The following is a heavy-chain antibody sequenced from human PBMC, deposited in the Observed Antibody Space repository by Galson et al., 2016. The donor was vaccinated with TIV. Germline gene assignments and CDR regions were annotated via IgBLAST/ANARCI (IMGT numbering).Heavy chain of an antibody. V-gene: IGHV1-2*04. CDR2: INPKSGDT. CDR1: GYTFTGNY. Sequence: SVKVSCKASGYTFTGNYMHWVRQALGQGLEWMGWINPKSGDTSYAQKFQDWVNMTRDMSISTVYMELSRLRSDDTAVYYCARIVYGSSALDVWGQGTTVTVSS. D-gene: IGHD4-17*01. CDR3: ARIVYGSSALDV. J-gene: IGHJ6*02.